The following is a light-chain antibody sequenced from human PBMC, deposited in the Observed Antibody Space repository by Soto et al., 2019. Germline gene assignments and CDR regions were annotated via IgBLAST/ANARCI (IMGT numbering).Light chain of an antibody. Sequence: EIVMTQSPATLSVSPGERATLSCRASQSVSSNLAWYQQKPGQAPRLLIYGASTRATGIPARFSGSGSGTEFTLTISSLQSEDVAAYYCQHYYSIPWTFGQGTRVEIK. CDR2: GAS. J-gene: IGKJ1*01. CDR3: QHYYSIPWT. V-gene: IGKV3-15*01. CDR1: QSVSSN.